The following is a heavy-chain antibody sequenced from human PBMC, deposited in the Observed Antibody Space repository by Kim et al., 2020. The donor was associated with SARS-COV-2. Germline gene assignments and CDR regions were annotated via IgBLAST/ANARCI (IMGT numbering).Heavy chain of an antibody. CDR3: ARPVGVTTNVDY. J-gene: IGHJ4*02. D-gene: IGHD1-26*01. Sequence: TSDGDSVKGRFTNARDNAKNTLYLQMNSLTAEDTAVYYCARPVGVTTNVDYWGQGTLVTVSS. V-gene: IGHV3-74*01. CDR2: T.